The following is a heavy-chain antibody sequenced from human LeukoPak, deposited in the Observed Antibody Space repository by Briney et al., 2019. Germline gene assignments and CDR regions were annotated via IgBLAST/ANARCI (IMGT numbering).Heavy chain of an antibody. D-gene: IGHD2-15*01. CDR3: AKVSGGSTPADY. V-gene: IGHV3-30*18. CDR2: ISYDGSNK. CDR1: GITFSSYG. Sequence: GRSPRLSCVVSGITFSSYGMQWVRQAPGKGLEWVAVISYDGSNKYYADSVKGRFTISRDNSKNTLYLQMNSLRAEDTAVYYCAKVSGGSTPADYWGQGTLVTVSS. J-gene: IGHJ4*02.